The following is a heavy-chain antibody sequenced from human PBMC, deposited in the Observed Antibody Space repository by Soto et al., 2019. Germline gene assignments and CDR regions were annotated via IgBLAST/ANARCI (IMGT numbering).Heavy chain of an antibody. CDR1: GYTFTGYY. Sequence: QVQLVQSGAEVKKPGASVKVSCKASGYTFTGYYMHWVRQAPGQGLEWMGWINPNSGGTNYAQKFQGWVTMTRDTSISTAYMELSRLRSDDTAVYYCAREGYDSSGPGSGLFDPWGQGTLVTVSS. D-gene: IGHD3-22*01. CDR2: INPNSGGT. V-gene: IGHV1-2*04. J-gene: IGHJ5*02. CDR3: AREGYDSSGPGSGLFDP.